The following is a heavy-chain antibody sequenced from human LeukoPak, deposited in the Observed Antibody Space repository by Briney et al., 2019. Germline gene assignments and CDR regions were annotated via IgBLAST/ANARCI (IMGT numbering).Heavy chain of an antibody. V-gene: IGHV4-31*03. Sequence: SQTLSLTCTVSGGSISSGGYYWSWIRQHPGKGLEWIGYIYYSGSTNYNPSLKSRVTISVDTSKNQFSLKLSSVTAADTAVYYCARRGSGSNWFDPWGQGTLVTVSS. CDR3: ARRGSGSNWFDP. D-gene: IGHD6-19*01. J-gene: IGHJ5*02. CDR1: GGSISSGGYY. CDR2: IYYSGST.